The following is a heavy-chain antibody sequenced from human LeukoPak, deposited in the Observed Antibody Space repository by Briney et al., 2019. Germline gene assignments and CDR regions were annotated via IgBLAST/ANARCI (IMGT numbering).Heavy chain of an antibody. J-gene: IGHJ4*02. Sequence: ASVKVSCKASGHTFTGYYMHWVRQAPGQGLGWMGWINPNSGGTNYAQKFQGRVTMTRDTSISTDYMELSGLRSDDTAVYYCAKDYGGPSWFGGIDSWGQGTQVTVSS. CDR2: INPNSGGT. V-gene: IGHV1-2*02. CDR1: GHTFTGYY. D-gene: IGHD3-10*01. CDR3: AKDYGGPSWFGGIDS.